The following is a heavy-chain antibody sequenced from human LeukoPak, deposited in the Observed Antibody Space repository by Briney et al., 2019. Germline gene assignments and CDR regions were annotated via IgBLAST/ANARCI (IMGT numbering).Heavy chain of an antibody. CDR1: GGSISSSSYY. Sequence: PSETLSLTCTVSGGSISSSSYYWGWIRQPPGKGLEWIGSIYYSGSTYYNPSLKSRVTISVDTSKNQFSLKLSSVTAADTAVYYCARAPPGYYDILTGSTHYYYYGMDVWGQGTTVTVSS. V-gene: IGHV4-39*07. CDR3: ARAPPGYYDILTGSTHYYYYGMDV. J-gene: IGHJ6*02. D-gene: IGHD3-9*01. CDR2: IYYSGST.